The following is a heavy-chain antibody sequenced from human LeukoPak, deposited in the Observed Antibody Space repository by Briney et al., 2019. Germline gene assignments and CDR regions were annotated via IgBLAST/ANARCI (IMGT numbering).Heavy chain of an antibody. CDR2: ISGSGGNT. D-gene: IGHD2-2*01. V-gene: IGHV3-23*01. Sequence: PGGSLRLSCAASGLTFSNYAMSWVRQAPGKGLEWVSGISGSGGNTYYADSVKGRFTISRDNAKNSLYLQMNSLRAEDTAVYYCARDCGTTSCSLFDYWGQGTLVTVSS. J-gene: IGHJ4*02. CDR1: GLTFSNYA. CDR3: ARDCGTTSCSLFDY.